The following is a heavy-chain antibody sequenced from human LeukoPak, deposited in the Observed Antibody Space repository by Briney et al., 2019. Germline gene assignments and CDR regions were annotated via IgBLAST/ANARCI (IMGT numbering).Heavy chain of an antibody. D-gene: IGHD1-26*01. CDR1: GGTFSSYA. Sequence: ASVKVSCKASGGTFSSYAISWVRQAPGQGLEWMGGIIPIFGTANYAQKFQGRVTITADKSTSTAYMELRSLRSEDTAVYYCARVVSGSYLDYWGQGTLVTVSS. J-gene: IGHJ4*02. V-gene: IGHV1-69*06. CDR2: IIPIFGTA. CDR3: ARVVSGSYLDY.